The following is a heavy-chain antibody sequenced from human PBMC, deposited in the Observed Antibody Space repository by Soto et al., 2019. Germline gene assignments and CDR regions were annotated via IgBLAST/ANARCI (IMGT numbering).Heavy chain of an antibody. Sequence: QVQLVQSGAEVKKPGASVKVSCKASGYTFTSYDINWVRQATGQGLKWMGWMNPNSGNTGYAQKFQGRGTMTRNTSIGTAYMELSSLRSEDTAVYYCARSYSSSWYLRAPYDYGMYVWGQGTTVTVSS. CDR2: MNPNSGNT. D-gene: IGHD6-13*01. J-gene: IGHJ6*02. CDR1: GYTFTSYD. CDR3: ARSYSSSWYLRAPYDYGMYV. V-gene: IGHV1-8*01.